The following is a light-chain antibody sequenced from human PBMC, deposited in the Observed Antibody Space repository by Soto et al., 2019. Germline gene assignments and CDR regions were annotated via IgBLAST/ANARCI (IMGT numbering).Light chain of an antibody. CDR2: KAS. J-gene: IGKJ1*01. Sequence: DIQMTQSPSTLSASVGDRVTITCRASQSISSWLAWYQQKPGKAPKLLIYKASSLESGVPSRFSGSGSGTEFTLTISSLQPDDFVTYYCQRYNSQRRTFGEGPKVELK. V-gene: IGKV1-5*03. CDR3: QRYNSQRRT. CDR1: QSISSW.